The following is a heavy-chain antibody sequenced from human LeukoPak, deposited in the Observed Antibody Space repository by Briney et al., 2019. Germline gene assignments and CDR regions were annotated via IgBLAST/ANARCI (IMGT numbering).Heavy chain of an antibody. J-gene: IGHJ5*02. CDR1: GGSISSYY. Sequence: SEALSLTCTVSGGSISSYYLSWIRQPAGKGLEWIGRIYSSGTNYNPSLKSRITMSADTSRNQVSLTLSSVTAADTAVYYCARDSGTTGEVKFDPWGQGTLVTVSS. V-gene: IGHV4-4*07. CDR3: ARDSGTTGEVKFDP. CDR2: IYSSGT. D-gene: IGHD3-10*01.